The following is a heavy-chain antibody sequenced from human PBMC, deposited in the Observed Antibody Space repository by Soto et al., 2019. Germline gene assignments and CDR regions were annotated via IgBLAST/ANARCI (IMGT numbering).Heavy chain of an antibody. Sequence: GGSLRLSCAASGFTFSSYGMHWVRQAPGKGLEWVAVIWYDGSNKYYADSVKGRFTISRDNSKNTLYLQMNSLRAEDTAVYYCAREKLSVQLERHNAFDIWGQGTMVTVSS. J-gene: IGHJ3*02. V-gene: IGHV3-33*01. CDR1: GFTFSSYG. CDR2: IWYDGSNK. D-gene: IGHD1-1*01. CDR3: AREKLSVQLERHNAFDI.